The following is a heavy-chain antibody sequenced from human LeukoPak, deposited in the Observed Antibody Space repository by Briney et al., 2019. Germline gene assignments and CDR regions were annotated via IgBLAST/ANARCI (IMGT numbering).Heavy chain of an antibody. CDR1: GFTFNSYW. D-gene: IGHD3-22*01. V-gene: IGHV3-74*01. CDR2: IKSDGST. CDR3: ARAPSEIGGYYPEYFRH. Sequence: GGSLRLSCAASGFTFNSYWMHWVRQAPGKGLVWVSRIKSDGSTRYADSVKGRFTISRDNAKNTVSLQMTSLGAEDTGVYYCARAPSEIGGYYPEYFRHWGQGTLVIVSS. J-gene: IGHJ1*01.